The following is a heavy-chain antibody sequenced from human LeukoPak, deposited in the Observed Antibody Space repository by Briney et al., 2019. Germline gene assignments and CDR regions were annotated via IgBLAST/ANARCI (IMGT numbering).Heavy chain of an antibody. V-gene: IGHV3-11*04. CDR1: GFSFSGYF. CDR2: ISSSGSAV. J-gene: IGHJ4*02. D-gene: IGHD4-17*01. CDR3: ARDQDGDYVDY. Sequence: GGSLRLSCVASGFSFSGYFMTWIRQAPGKGLEWVSYISSSGSAVYYADSVKGRFTISRDNAKNSLYLQMNSLRAEDTAVYYCARDQDGDYVDYWGQGTLVTVSS.